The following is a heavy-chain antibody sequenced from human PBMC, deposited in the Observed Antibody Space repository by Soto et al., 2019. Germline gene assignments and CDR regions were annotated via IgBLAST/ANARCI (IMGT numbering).Heavy chain of an antibody. CDR3: ARSFGWYAIDQ. Sequence: SETLSLTCAVSSASISSEQRWSWVRQPPGKGLEWIGEIHHSGGTNNNPSLKSRVTMSVDKSKNQFSLNLSSVTAADTAVYYCARSFGWYAIDQWGQGTLVTVSS. D-gene: IGHD6-19*01. V-gene: IGHV4-4*02. J-gene: IGHJ4*02. CDR1: SASISSEQR. CDR2: IHHSGGT.